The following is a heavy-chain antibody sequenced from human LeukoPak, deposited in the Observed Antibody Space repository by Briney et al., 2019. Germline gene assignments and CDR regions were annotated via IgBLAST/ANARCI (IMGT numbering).Heavy chain of an antibody. V-gene: IGHV3-30*04. CDR1: GFTFSSYA. CDR3: ARDPTPPPKYYFDY. J-gene: IGHJ4*02. Sequence: PGGSLRLSCAASGFTFSSYAMHWVRQAPGKGLEWVAVISYDGSNKYYADSVKGRFTIPRDNSKNTLYLQMNSLRAEDTAVYYCARDPTPPPKYYFDYWGQGTLVTVSS. CDR2: ISYDGSNK.